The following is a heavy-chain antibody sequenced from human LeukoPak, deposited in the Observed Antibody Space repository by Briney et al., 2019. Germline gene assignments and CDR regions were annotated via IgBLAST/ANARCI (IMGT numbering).Heavy chain of an antibody. CDR1: GGSISSGGYY. CDR3: ATRVCGGDCYLDH. D-gene: IGHD2-21*02. V-gene: IGHV4-31*03. Sequence: PSETLSLTCTVSGGSISSGGYYWSWIRQHPGKGLEWIGYIYYSGSTYYNPSLKSRVTISVDTSKNQFSLKLSSVTAADTAVYYCATRVCGGDCYLDHWGQGTLVTVSS. CDR2: IYYSGST. J-gene: IGHJ4*02.